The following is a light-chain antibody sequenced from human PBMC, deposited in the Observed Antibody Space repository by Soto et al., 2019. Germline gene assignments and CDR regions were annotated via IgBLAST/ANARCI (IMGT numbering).Light chain of an antibody. CDR2: GAS. V-gene: IGKV3-20*01. CDR3: QQYGSSGT. Sequence: EIVLTQSPATLSLSPVERATLSCRASQSVSSSLVWYQQKPGQAPRLLIYGASNRATGIPDRFSGSGSGTDFTLTISRLEPEDFAVYYCQQYGSSGTFGQGTKVDIK. J-gene: IGKJ1*01. CDR1: QSVSSS.